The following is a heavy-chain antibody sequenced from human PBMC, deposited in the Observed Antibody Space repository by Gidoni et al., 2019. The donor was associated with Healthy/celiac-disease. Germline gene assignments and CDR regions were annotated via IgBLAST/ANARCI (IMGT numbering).Heavy chain of an antibody. CDR2: ISYDGSNK. V-gene: IGHV3-30*18. CDR3: AKTLGGDDAFDI. Sequence: QVQLVESGGGVVQPGRSLRLSCAASGFTFSSYGMHWARQAPGKGLEWVAVISYDGSNKYYADSVKGRFTISRDNSKNTLYLQMNSLRAEDTAVYYCAKTLGGDDAFDIWGQGTMVTVSS. D-gene: IGHD3-16*01. CDR1: GFTFSSYG. J-gene: IGHJ3*02.